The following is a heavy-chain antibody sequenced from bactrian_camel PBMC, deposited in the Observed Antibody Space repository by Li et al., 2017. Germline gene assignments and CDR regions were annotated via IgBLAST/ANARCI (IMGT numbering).Heavy chain of an antibody. Sequence: VQLVESGGGSVQEGGSLRLSCVASGYTFNKNCLAWFRQAPGKEREGVAAIYPGGGSTHYADSVKGRFTISRDNAKNTLYLQMNSLKLEDTAMYYCAADRALDDDCYVGSLYTDFAYWGQGTQVTVS. CDR2: IYPGGGST. J-gene: IGHJ6*01. CDR1: GYTFNKNC. V-gene: IGHV3S1*01. CDR3: AADRALDDDCYVGSLYTDFAY. D-gene: IGHD3*01.